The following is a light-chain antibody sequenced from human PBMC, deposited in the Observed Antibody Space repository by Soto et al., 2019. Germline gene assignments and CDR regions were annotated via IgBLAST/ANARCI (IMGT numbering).Light chain of an antibody. CDR2: DAS. J-gene: IGKJ2*01. CDR1: QSVDSS. Sequence: EVVLTQSPATLSLSPGERATLSCRASQSVDSSLAWYQQKVGQAPRLLIYDASNRATGIQGRFSGSGSGTDFTVTISRMAPEDFALYYCQQRGAFGPGTKVQI. V-gene: IGKV3-11*01. CDR3: QQRGA.